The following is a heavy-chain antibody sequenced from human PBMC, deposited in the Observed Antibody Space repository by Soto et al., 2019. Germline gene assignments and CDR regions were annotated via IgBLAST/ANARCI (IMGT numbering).Heavy chain of an antibody. V-gene: IGHV3-23*01. CDR3: AKDYYDSSGYYLNWFDP. J-gene: IGHJ5*02. CDR1: GFTFSSYA. D-gene: IGHD3-22*01. CDR2: ISGSGGST. Sequence: GGSLRLSCAASGFTFSSYAMSCVRQAPGKGLEWVSAISGSGGSTYYADSVKGRFTISRDNSKNTLYLQMNSLRAEDTTVYYCAKDYYDSSGYYLNWFDPWGQGT.